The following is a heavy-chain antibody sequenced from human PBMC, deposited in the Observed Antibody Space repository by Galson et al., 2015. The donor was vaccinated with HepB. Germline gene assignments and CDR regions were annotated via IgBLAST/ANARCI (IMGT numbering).Heavy chain of an antibody. Sequence: SLRLSCAVSGFTVSSNYMSWVRQAPGKGLEWVSVIYSGGSTYYADSVKGRFTISRDNSKNTLYLQMNSLRAEDTAVYYCARDDLVATTNYYYYYGMDVWGQGTTVTVSS. D-gene: IGHD5-12*01. V-gene: IGHV3-66*02. CDR1: GFTVSSNY. J-gene: IGHJ6*02. CDR3: ARDDLVATTNYYYYYGMDV. CDR2: IYSGGST.